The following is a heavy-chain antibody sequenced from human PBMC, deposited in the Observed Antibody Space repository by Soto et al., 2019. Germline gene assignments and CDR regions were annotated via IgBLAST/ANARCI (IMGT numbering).Heavy chain of an antibody. D-gene: IGHD5-12*01. CDR1: GFTFSSYS. V-gene: IGHV3-30-3*01. Sequence: QVQLVESGGGVDQPGRSLRLSCAASGFTFSSYSLHWVRQAPGKGLEWVAVISYDGSNKYYADSVKGRFIISRDNSKNTLYLQMNSLRAEDTAVYFCARDQEMATLLPFDYGGQGTLVAVSS. J-gene: IGHJ4*02. CDR3: ARDQEMATLLPFDY. CDR2: ISYDGSNK.